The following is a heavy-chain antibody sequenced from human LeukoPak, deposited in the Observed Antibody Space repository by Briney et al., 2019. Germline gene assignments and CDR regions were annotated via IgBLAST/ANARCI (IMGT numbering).Heavy chain of an antibody. Sequence: ASVKVSCKASGYTFTSYGFNWVRQATGQGLEWMGWMNPDNGNTGFAQKFQERVTITRDMSTSTAYMELSSLRSEDTAVYYCAAESKQLVDYYYYGMDVWGQGTTVTVSS. D-gene: IGHD6-6*01. CDR1: GYTFTSYG. CDR3: AAESKQLVDYYYYGMDV. CDR2: MNPDNGNT. V-gene: IGHV1-8*01. J-gene: IGHJ6*02.